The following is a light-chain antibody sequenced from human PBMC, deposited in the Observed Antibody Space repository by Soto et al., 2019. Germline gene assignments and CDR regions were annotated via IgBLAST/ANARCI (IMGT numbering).Light chain of an antibody. J-gene: IGKJ1*01. CDR1: QSVRSGF. CDR2: GAS. CDR3: QQYDSSPWT. Sequence: EMVLTQSPGTLSLSPGERATLSCRASQSVRSGFLAWYQQKPGQAPRLLIYGASSRATGIPDRFSGSGSGSDCTLTISRLETEDFAVYYCQQYDSSPWTFGQGTKVEIK. V-gene: IGKV3-20*01.